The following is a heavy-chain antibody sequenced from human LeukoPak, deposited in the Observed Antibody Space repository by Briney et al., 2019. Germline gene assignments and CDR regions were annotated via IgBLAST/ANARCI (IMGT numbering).Heavy chain of an antibody. D-gene: IGHD3-9*01. V-gene: IGHV1-24*01. J-gene: IGHJ4*02. CDR3: HSYYDILTGFSL. CDR1: GYTLTELS. CDR2: FDPEDGET. Sequence: ASVKVSCKVSGYTLTELSMHWVRQAPGKGLEWMGGFDPEDGETIYAQKFQGRVTLTEDTSTDTAYMELSSLRSEDTAVYYCHSYYDILTGFSLWGPGTLVTVSS.